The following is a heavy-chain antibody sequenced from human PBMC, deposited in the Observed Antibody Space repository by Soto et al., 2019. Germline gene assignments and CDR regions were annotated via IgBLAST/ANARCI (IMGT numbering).Heavy chain of an antibody. J-gene: IGHJ4*02. Sequence: CLTCAVSGGSISSGGYSWSWIRQPPGKGLEWIGYIYHSGSTYYNPSLKSRVTISVDRSKNQFSLKLSSVTAADTAVYYCAREKLWVDYWGQGTLVTVSS. CDR1: GGSISSGGYS. V-gene: IGHV4-30-2*01. CDR3: AREKLWVDY. D-gene: IGHD5-18*01. CDR2: IYHSGST.